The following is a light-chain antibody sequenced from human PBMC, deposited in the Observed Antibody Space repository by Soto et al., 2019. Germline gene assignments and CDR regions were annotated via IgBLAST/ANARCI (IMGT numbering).Light chain of an antibody. CDR3: CSYADSSRIYV. CDR1: SSDVGSYNL. J-gene: IGLJ1*01. V-gene: IGLV2-23*01. CDR2: EGS. Sequence: QSVLTQPASVSGSPGQSITISCTGTSSDVGSYNLVSWYQQHPGKAPKLMIYEGSKRPSGSSNRFSGYKSGNTASLTISGLQAEDEAEYYCCSYADSSRIYVFGSGTKLTVL.